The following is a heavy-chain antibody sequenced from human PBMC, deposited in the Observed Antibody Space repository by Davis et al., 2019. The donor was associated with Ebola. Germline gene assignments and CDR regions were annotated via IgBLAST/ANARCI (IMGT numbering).Heavy chain of an antibody. D-gene: IGHD4-17*01. V-gene: IGHV3-73*01. CDR2: IRSKANSYAT. CDR3: TTTTVTVDY. J-gene: IGHJ4*02. CDR1: GFTFSGSA. Sequence: GESLKISCAVSGFTFSGSAMHWVRQASGKGLEWVGRIRSKANSYATAYAASVKGRFTISRDDSKNTAYLQMNSLKTEDTAVYYCTTTTVTVDYWGQGTLVTVSS.